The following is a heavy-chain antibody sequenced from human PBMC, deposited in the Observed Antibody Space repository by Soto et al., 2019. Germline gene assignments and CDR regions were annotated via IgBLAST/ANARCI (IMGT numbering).Heavy chain of an antibody. V-gene: IGHV3-11*01. CDR1: GFTFSDYY. J-gene: IGHJ6*02. CDR3: ARDSPGHVDTVQKGNYYYGMDV. CDR2: ISSSGSTI. Sequence: QVQLVESGGGLVKPGGSLRLSCAASGFTFSDYYMSWIRQAPGQGLAWVSYISSSGSTIYYADSVKGRFTISRDNAKNSRYLQMNSLRAEDTAVYYCARDSPGHVDTVQKGNYYYGMDVWCQGTTVTVSS. D-gene: IGHD5-18*01.